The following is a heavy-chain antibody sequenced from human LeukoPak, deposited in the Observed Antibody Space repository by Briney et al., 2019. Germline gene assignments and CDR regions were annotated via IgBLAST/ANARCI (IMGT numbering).Heavy chain of an antibody. D-gene: IGHD3-22*01. CDR2: IYPRDSDT. Sequence: GESLKISCKCSGYSFTSYWIGWVRPMPGKGLEWMGIIYPRDSDTRYSPSFQGQVTISADKSISTAYPQWSSLKASYNAMYFCARRGDYYDNWGQGTLVTVSS. V-gene: IGHV5-51*01. CDR3: ARRGDYYDN. J-gene: IGHJ4*02. CDR1: GYSFTSYW.